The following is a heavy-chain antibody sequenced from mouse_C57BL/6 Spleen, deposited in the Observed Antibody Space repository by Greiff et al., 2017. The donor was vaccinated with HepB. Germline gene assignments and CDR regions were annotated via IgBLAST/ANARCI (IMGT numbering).Heavy chain of an antibody. D-gene: IGHD2-4*01. V-gene: IGHV14-4*01. J-gene: IGHJ3*01. Sequence: VQLQQSGAELVRPGASVKLSCTASGFNIKDDYMHWVKQRPEQGLEWIGWIDPENGATEYASKFQGKATITADTSSNTAYLQLSSLTSEDAAVYYGTTGGLRRGPWFAYWGQGTLVTVSA. CDR1: GFNIKDDY. CDR2: IDPENGAT. CDR3: TTGGLRRGPWFAY.